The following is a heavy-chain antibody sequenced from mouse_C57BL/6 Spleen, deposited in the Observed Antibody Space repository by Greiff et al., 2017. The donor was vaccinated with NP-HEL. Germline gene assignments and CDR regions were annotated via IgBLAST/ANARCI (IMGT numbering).Heavy chain of an antibody. CDR1: GYTFTSYW. D-gene: IGHD2-5*01. J-gene: IGHJ2*01. Sequence: QVQLQQPGAELVRPGSSVKLSCKASGYTFTSYWMHWVKQRPIHGLEWIGNINPSDSETHYNHKFKDQATLPVVNSSSTAYMQISSLTAEDFAVYYCARGVANYYSNYFDDWGQGTTLTVSS. V-gene: IGHV1-52*01. CDR3: ARGVANYYSNYFDD. CDR2: INPSDSET.